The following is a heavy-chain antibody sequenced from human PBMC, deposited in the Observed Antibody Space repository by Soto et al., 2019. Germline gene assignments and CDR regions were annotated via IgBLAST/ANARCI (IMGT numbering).Heavy chain of an antibody. Sequence: QVQLQESGPGLVKPSETLSLTCIVSGGSISGYYWSWIRQPAGKELEWIGRSYSNGTTNYNPSLKGRGTMSVDTSKKQISLKLTSVTAADTAMYYCARDRGYRSGSFGSWGQGVLVTVSS. J-gene: IGHJ5*02. CDR1: GGSISGYY. CDR2: SYSNGTT. CDR3: ARDRGYRSGSFGS. V-gene: IGHV4-4*07. D-gene: IGHD5-18*01.